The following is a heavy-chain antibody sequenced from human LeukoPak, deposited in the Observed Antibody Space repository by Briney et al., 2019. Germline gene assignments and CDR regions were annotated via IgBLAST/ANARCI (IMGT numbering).Heavy chain of an antibody. J-gene: IGHJ3*02. V-gene: IGHV4-59*08. CDR1: GGSITNYY. CDR2: IYYSGST. D-gene: IGHD1-26*01. CDR3: ARQRRYSGNPDALDI. Sequence: SETLSPTCTVSGGSITNYYWTRIRQPPGKGLEWIGYIYYSGSTNYNPSLKSRVTISVDTSKNQFSLKLSSVTAADTAVYYCARQRRYSGNPDALDIWGQGTMITVSS.